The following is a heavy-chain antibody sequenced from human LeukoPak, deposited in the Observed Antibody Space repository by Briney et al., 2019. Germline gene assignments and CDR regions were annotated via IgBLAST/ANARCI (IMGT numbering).Heavy chain of an antibody. V-gene: IGHV4-34*01. CDR3: ARCGIVVVPAQQNYFDY. CDR1: GGSFSGYY. J-gene: IGHJ4*02. CDR2: INHSEGT. Sequence: PSETLSLTCAVYGGSFSGYYWSWIRQPPGKGLEWIGEINHSEGTNYNPSLKSRVTISVDTSKNQFSLKLSSVTAADTAVYYCARCGIVVVPAQQNYFDYWGQGTLVTVSS. D-gene: IGHD2-2*01.